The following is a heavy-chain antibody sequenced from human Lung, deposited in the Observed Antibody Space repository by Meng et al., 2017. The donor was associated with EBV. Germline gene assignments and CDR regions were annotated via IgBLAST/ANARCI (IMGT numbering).Heavy chain of an antibody. CDR1: GDSVSSSSAA. CDR2: TYYRSKWYN. J-gene: IGHJ2*01. CDR3: ARGATSVFDL. Sequence: QVQLQPSGPGLVKPPQTLSPPCVISGDSVSSSSAAWTWIRQSPSRGLEWLGRTYYRSKWYNDYAVFVKSRITINPDTSKNQFSLQLNSVTPEDTAVYYCARGATSVFDLWGRGTLVTVSS. V-gene: IGHV6-1*01.